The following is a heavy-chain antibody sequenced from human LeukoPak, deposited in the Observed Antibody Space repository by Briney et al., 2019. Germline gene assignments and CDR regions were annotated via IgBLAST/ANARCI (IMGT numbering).Heavy chain of an antibody. D-gene: IGHD2-2*01. J-gene: IGHJ5*02. CDR2: IKQDGSEK. CDR3: ARDDCSSISCYHNWFDP. V-gene: IGHV3-7*01. Sequence: GGSLRLSCAASGFTFSSYWMSWVRPAPGKGLEWVANIKQDGSEKYYVDSVKGRFTISRDNAKDSLYLQMNSLRAEDTAVYYCARDDCSSISCYHNWFDPWGQGTLVTVSS. CDR1: GFTFSSYW.